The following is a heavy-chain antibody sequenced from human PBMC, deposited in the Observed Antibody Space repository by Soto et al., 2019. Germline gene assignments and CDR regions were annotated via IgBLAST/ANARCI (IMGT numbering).Heavy chain of an antibody. CDR2: ISAYNGNT. J-gene: IGHJ3*02. D-gene: IGHD3-22*01. Sequence: ASVKVSCKASGYTFTGYGISWVRQAPGQGLEWMGWISAYNGNTNYAQKLQGRVTMTTDTSTSTAYMELRSLRSDDTAVYYCARVSKVERITMIVVVPPGAFDIWGQGTMVTVSS. CDR1: GYTFTGYG. CDR3: ARVSKVERITMIVVVPPGAFDI. V-gene: IGHV1-18*01.